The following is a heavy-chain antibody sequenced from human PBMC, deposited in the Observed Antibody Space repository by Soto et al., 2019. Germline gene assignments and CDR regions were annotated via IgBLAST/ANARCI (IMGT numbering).Heavy chain of an antibody. V-gene: IGHV3-48*02. CDR2: ISSSSSTI. CDR1: GFTFSSYS. D-gene: IGHD5-18*01. CDR3: AREGRDTAMVTDYYYGMDV. J-gene: IGHJ6*02. Sequence: RRLSCAASGFTFSSYSMNWVRQAPGKGLEWVSYISSSSSTIYYADSVKGRFTISRDNAKNSLYLQMNSLRDEDTAVYYCAREGRDTAMVTDYYYGMDVWGQGTTVTSP.